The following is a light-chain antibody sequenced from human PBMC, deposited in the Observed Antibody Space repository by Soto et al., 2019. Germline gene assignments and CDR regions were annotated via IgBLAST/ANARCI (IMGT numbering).Light chain of an antibody. Sequence: IVLTQSPVTLSLSPGERATLSCRASPCVGGNYLAWYQHKPGQAPKFLIFEASRMDSGIPDRFSGSGSGTDFTLTISRLEPEDFAVYYCQYYDNSPRTFGQGTKLEI. V-gene: IGKV3-20*01. CDR3: QYYDNSPRT. CDR1: PCVGGNY. CDR2: EAS. J-gene: IGKJ2*01.